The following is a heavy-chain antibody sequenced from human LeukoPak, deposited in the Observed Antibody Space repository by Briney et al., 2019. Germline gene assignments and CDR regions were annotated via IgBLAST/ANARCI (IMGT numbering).Heavy chain of an antibody. J-gene: IGHJ4*02. V-gene: IGHV1-2*02. CDR2: INPNSGGT. D-gene: IGHD6-19*01. CDR3: VRYPPNSGSGWYGCNY. Sequence: ASVKVSCKASGYTFTGYYMHWVRQAPGQGLEWIGWINPNSGGTNYAQKLQGRVTMTTDTSTSTAYMELRSLRSDDTAVYYCVRYPPNSGSGWYGCNYWGQETLVTVSS. CDR1: GYTFTGYY.